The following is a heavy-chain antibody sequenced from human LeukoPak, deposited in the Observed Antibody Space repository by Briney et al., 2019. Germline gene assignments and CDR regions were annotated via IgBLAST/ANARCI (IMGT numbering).Heavy chain of an antibody. CDR1: GYTFTSYG. CDR3: ARRRRILGNIVVVPAAALGRYYFDY. CDR2: ISAYNGNT. J-gene: IGHJ4*02. Sequence: ASVKVSCKASGYTFTSYGISWVRQAPGQGLEWMGWISAYNGNTNYAQKLQGRVTMTTDTSTSTAYMELRSLRSDDTAVYYCARRRRILGNIVVVPAAALGRYYFDYWGQGTLVTVSS. V-gene: IGHV1-18*01. D-gene: IGHD2-2*01.